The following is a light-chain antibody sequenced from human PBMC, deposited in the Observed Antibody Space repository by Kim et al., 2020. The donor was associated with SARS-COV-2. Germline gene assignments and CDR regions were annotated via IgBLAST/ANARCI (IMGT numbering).Light chain of an antibody. CDR1: QSLGNW. CDR2: DAS. V-gene: IGKV1-5*01. Sequence: ASVGDRVTITCRASQSLGNWLAWYQQKPGKTPNLLIDDASSLESGVPSRFSGSGSATEFTLTISSLQPADFATYYCQQYNDYPLTFGGGTKV. CDR3: QQYNDYPLT. J-gene: IGKJ4*01.